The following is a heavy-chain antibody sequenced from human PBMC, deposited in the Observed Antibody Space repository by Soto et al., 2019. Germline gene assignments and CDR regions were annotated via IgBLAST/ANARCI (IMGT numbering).Heavy chain of an antibody. D-gene: IGHD3-10*01. CDR3: AKGKSTGDIDWFDP. J-gene: IGHJ5*02. CDR2: LIGGHYGT. CDR1: GFTLQNYA. V-gene: IGHV3-23*01. Sequence: PGGSLRLSCTASGFTLQNYAMAWVRQAPGNGLEWVSTLIGGHYGTAYSYSVKGRFTVSRDNSKNCLYLQMNSLGVEDTAMYFCAKGKSTGDIDWFDPWGQGSLVSVSS.